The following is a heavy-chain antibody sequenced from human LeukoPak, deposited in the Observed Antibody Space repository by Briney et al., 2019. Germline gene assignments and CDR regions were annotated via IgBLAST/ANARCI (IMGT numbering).Heavy chain of an antibody. CDR3: AKVHCISTNCNHIWTYFDY. V-gene: IGHV1-18*01. J-gene: IGHJ4*02. CDR2: ITVNNGYT. Sequence: ASVKVSCKAAGYTFTSHGFIWLRQAPGEGLEWMGWITVNNGYTKYAQELQGRVTMTTDTSTSTAYMELRSLRSDDTAVYYCAKVHCISTNCNHIWTYFDYWGQGTLVTVSS. D-gene: IGHD2-2*01. CDR1: GYTFTSHG.